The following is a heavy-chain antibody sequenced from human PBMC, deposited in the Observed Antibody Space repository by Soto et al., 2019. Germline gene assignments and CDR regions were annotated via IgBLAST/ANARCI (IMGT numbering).Heavy chain of an antibody. CDR1: GYTFADYA. Sequence: QVQLLQSGAEVKKPGASVKVSCKASGYTFADYAIHWVRLAPGQSLGWMGWINGGDGSTKYSQNFQDRVTFTRDTSANTAYLELNSLRSQDTAVYYCAQSSGGYALQYWVQGTRVTVSS. CDR3: AQSSGGYALQY. D-gene: IGHD6-19*01. J-gene: IGHJ4*02. CDR2: INGGDGST. V-gene: IGHV1-3*01.